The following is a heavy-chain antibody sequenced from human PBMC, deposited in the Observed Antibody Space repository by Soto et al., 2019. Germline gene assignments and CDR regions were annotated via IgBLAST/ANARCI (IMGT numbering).Heavy chain of an antibody. V-gene: IGHV3-53*01. CDR1: GFTVSSNY. CDR3: ARDRVESGYPEYFQH. Sequence: GGSLRLSYAASGFTVSSNYMSWVRPAPGKGLEWVSVIYSGGSTYYADSVKGRFTISRDNSKNTLYLQMNSLRAEDTAVYYCARDRVESGYPEYFQHWGQGTLVTVSS. J-gene: IGHJ1*01. CDR2: IYSGGST. D-gene: IGHD3-22*01.